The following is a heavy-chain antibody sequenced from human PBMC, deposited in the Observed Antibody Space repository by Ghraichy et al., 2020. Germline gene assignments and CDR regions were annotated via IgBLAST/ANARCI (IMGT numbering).Heavy chain of an antibody. Sequence: LSLTCAASGFSFSTYEMNWVRQAPGRGLEWVSYISSSGSNIYYADSVRGRFTISRDNAMNSLYLQLNSLRAEDTAVYYCATYYDILTGYPTLDSWGQGALVTVSS. J-gene: IGHJ5*01. V-gene: IGHV3-48*03. CDR3: ATYYDILTGYPTLDS. CDR2: ISSSGSNI. D-gene: IGHD3-9*01. CDR1: GFSFSTYE.